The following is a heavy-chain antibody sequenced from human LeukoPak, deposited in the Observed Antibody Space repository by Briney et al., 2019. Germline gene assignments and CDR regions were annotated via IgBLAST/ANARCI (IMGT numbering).Heavy chain of an antibody. J-gene: IGHJ4*02. CDR3: AKMGSGDYVGFDF. D-gene: IGHD4-17*01. CDR1: GYSISTSNW. Sequence: SETLSLTCTVSGYSISTSNWWGWIRPPPGKGLEWIGYIHYTGGIYYNPSLKSRVTMSLDASKNQFSVKLSSVTAVDTAVYYCAKMGSGDYVGFDFWGQGTLVTVSS. CDR2: IHYTGGI. V-gene: IGHV4-28*05.